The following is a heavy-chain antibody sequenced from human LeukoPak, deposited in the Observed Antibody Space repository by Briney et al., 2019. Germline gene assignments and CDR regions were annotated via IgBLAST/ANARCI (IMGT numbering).Heavy chain of an antibody. V-gene: IGHV4-59*01. CDR2: IYYSGST. Sequence: SETLSLTCTVSGGSISSNYWSWIRQPPGKGLEWIGYIYYSGSTNYNPSLKSRVTISVDTSKNQFSLKVSSVTAADTAVYYCARLGGATDCWGQGTLVTVSS. CDR1: GGSISSNY. D-gene: IGHD1-26*01. CDR3: ARLGGATDC. J-gene: IGHJ4*02.